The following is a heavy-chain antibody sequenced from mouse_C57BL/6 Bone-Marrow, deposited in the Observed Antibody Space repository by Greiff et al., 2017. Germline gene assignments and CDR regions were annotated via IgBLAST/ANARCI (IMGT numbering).Heavy chain of an antibody. V-gene: IGHV1-62-2*01. CDR1: GYTFTEYT. CDR2: FYPGSGSI. D-gene: IGHD1-1*01. CDR3: ARHEERYYGSSRYAMDF. J-gene: IGHJ4*01. Sequence: QVQLQQSGAELVKPGASVKLSCKASGYTFTEYTIHWVKQRSGQGLEWIGWFYPGSGSIKYNEKFKDKATLTADKSSSTVFMELSRLTSEDSAVYFWARHEERYYGSSRYAMDFWGQGTSVTVSS.